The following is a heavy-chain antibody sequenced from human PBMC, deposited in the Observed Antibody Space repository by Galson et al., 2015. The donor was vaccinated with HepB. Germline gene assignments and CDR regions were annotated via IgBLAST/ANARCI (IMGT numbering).Heavy chain of an antibody. CDR1: GYTLTELS. CDR2: FDPEDGET. J-gene: IGHJ4*02. Sequence: SVKVSCKVSGYTLTELSMHWVRQAPGKGPEWMGGFDPEDGETIYAQKFQGRVTMTEDTSTDTAYMELSSLRSEDTAVYYCATSSWFGELYLDYWGQGTLVTVSS. D-gene: IGHD3-10*01. V-gene: IGHV1-24*01. CDR3: ATSSWFGELYLDY.